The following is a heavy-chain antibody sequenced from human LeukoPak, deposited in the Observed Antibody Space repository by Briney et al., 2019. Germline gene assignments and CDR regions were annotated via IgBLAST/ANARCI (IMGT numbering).Heavy chain of an antibody. CDR1: GFTFSSYS. Sequence: GGSLRLSCAASGFTFSSYSMNWVRQAPGKGLEWVSYISSSSSTIYYADSVKGRFTISRDNAKNSLYLQMNSLRAEDTAVYYCARGGWELKEDYWGQGTLVTVSS. D-gene: IGHD1-26*01. V-gene: IGHV3-48*01. CDR3: ARGGWELKEDY. CDR2: ISSSSSTI. J-gene: IGHJ4*02.